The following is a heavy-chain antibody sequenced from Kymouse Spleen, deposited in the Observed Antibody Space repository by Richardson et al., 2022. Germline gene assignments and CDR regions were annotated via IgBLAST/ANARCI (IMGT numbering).Heavy chain of an antibody. CDR1: GFTFSSYG. Sequence: QVQLVESGGGVVQPGRSLRLSCAASGFTFSSYGMHWVRQAPGKGLEWVAVIWYDGSNKYYADSVKGRFTISRDNSKNTLYLQMNSLRAEDTAVYYCACLTGTSFDYWGQGTLVTVSS. D-gene: IGHD1-7*01. CDR2: IWYDGSNK. CDR3: ACLTGTSFDY. J-gene: IGHJ4*02. V-gene: IGHV3-33*01.